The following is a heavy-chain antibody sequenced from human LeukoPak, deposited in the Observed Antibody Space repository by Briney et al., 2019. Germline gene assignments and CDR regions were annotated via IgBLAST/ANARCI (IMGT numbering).Heavy chain of an antibody. CDR2: VNPTNGYT. V-gene: IGHV1-3*01. CDR1: GFIFTSLV. Sequence: ASVKVSCKASGFIFTSLVIHWMRQAPGQGLEWMGWVNPTNGYTRYSQKFQGRVTITRDTSANTAYMELSSLRSEDTAVYYCARVGYCSTTTCNPFDYWGQGTPVTVSS. CDR3: ARVGYCSTTTCNPFDY. J-gene: IGHJ4*02. D-gene: IGHD2-2*01.